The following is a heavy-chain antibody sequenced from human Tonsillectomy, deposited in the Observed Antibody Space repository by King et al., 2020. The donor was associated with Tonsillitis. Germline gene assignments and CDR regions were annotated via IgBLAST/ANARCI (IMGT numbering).Heavy chain of an antibody. CDR3: AKDLQVGDGSWEFDY. D-gene: IGHD3-10*01. Sequence: VQLVESGGGLVQPGGSLRLSCAASGFTFSSYAMSWVRQAPGKGLEWVSGFVGRGGGTYYADSVKGRFTISRDNSKNTLYLQMNSLRVGDTAVYYCAKDLQVGDGSWEFDYWGQGILVTVSS. V-gene: IGHV3-23*04. J-gene: IGHJ4*02. CDR2: FVGRGGGT. CDR1: GFTFSSYA.